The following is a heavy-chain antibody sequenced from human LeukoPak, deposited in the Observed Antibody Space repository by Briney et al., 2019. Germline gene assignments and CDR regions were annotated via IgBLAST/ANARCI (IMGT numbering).Heavy chain of an antibody. V-gene: IGHV3-30*04. J-gene: IGHJ4*02. CDR1: GFTFSSYA. Sequence: PGGSLRLSCAASGFTFSSYAMLWVRQAPGKGLEWVAVISYDGSNKYYADSVKGRFTISRDNSKNTLYLQMNSLRAEDTAVYYCARDYSSGWYGDYWGQGTLVTVSS. CDR2: ISYDGSNK. CDR3: ARDYSSGWYGDY. D-gene: IGHD6-19*01.